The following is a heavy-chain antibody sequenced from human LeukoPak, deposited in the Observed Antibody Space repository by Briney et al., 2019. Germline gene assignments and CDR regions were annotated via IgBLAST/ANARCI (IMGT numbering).Heavy chain of an antibody. CDR3: AKVGAWYPADS. CDR2: ISNTGGK. D-gene: IGHD2-21*02. J-gene: IGHJ4*02. Sequence: GSLRLSCAASGFTFSSFAMSWVRQAPGKGLEWVSGISNTGGKYYTDSVKGRFTISRDNSQNTLYLQMDRLRAEDTAVYFCAKVGAWYPADSWGQGTRVTVSS. CDR1: GFTFSSFA. V-gene: IGHV3-23*01.